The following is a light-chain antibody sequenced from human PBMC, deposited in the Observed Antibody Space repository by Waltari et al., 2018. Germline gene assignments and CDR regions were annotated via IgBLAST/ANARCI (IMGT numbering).Light chain of an antibody. J-gene: IGKJ4*01. CDR3: MQGTHWPT. V-gene: IGKV2-30*02. CDR2: KVS. CDR1: QRLVHSDGHTY. Sequence: DVVLTQSPLSLPVTLGQPASIARRSSQRLVHSDGHTYLTWFQQRPGQSPRRLSYKVSNRDSGVPDRFSGSGSGTDFTLKISRVEAEDVGVYYCMQGTHWPTFGGGTKVEIK.